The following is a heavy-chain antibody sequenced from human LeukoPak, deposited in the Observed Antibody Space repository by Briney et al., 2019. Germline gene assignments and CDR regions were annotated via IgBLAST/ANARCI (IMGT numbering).Heavy chain of an antibody. V-gene: IGHV4-59*01. CDR1: GGSISSYY. D-gene: IGHD3-10*01. CDR2: IYYSGST. Sequence: SETLSLTCTVSGGSISSYYWSWIRQPPGKGLEWIGYIYYSGSTNYNPSLKSRVTISVDTSKNQFSLKLSSVTAADTAVYYCARGVLLWFGGVQGSHYMDVWGKGTTVTVSS. J-gene: IGHJ6*03. CDR3: ARGVLLWFGGVQGSHYMDV.